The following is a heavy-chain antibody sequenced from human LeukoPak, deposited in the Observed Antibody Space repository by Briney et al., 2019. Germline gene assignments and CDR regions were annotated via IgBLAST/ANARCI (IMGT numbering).Heavy chain of an antibody. CDR2: IKQDGSQK. V-gene: IGHV3-7*03. D-gene: IGHD2-21*01. CDR3: ARLGLPDY. J-gene: IGHJ4*02. CDR1: VFTFINYW. Sequence: GGSLRLSCAASVFTFINYWRSGVRQAPGKGLEWVANIKQDGSQKYYVDSVKGRFTISRDNAKNSLYLQMNSLRAEDTAVYYCARLGLPDYWGQGTLVTVSS.